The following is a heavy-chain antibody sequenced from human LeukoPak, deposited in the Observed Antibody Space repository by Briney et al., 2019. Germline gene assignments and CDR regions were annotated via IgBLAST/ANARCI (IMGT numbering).Heavy chain of an antibody. Sequence: SETLSLTCTVSGGSISSYYWSWIRQPPGKGLEWIGYIYTSGSTNYNPSLKSRVTISVDTSKNQFSLKLSSVTAADTAVYYCARHLRGYDSSGYYYYSADAFDIWGQGTMVTASS. V-gene: IGHV4-4*09. J-gene: IGHJ3*02. CDR1: GGSISSYY. CDR3: ARHLRGYDSSGYYYYSADAFDI. D-gene: IGHD3-22*01. CDR2: IYTSGST.